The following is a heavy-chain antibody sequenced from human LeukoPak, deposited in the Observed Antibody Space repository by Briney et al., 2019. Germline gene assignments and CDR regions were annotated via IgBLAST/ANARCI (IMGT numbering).Heavy chain of an antibody. D-gene: IGHD6-13*01. Sequence: PGRSLRLSCAASGFTFDDYAMHWVRQAPGKGLEWVSGISWNSGSIGYADSVKGRFTISRDNAKNSLYLQMNSLRAEDTAVYYCAREGRMAAAGTLDYWGQGTLVTVSS. CDR3: AREGRMAAAGTLDY. J-gene: IGHJ4*02. CDR1: GFTFDDYA. CDR2: ISWNSGSI. V-gene: IGHV3-9*01.